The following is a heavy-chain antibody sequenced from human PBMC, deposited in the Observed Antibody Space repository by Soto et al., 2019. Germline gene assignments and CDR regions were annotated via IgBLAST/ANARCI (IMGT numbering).Heavy chain of an antibody. CDR3: ASFCGKHDAFDI. J-gene: IGHJ3*02. D-gene: IGHD2-21*01. CDR2: IYASGST. CDR1: GCSISSGGYY. Sequence: SETLSLTGSVSGCSISSGGYYWSWRRQPAGKGLEWIGYIYASGSTYYTPSPKSRVTISVDTSKNQFYLKLSSVTAADRAVYYCASFCGKHDAFDIWGQVTKVT. V-gene: IGHV4-31*03.